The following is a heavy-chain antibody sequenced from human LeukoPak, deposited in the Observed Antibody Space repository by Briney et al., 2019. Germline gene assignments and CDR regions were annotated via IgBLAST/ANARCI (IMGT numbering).Heavy chain of an antibody. CDR1: GFTFSNYA. V-gene: IGHV3-33*06. CDR2: IWYDGSNK. CDR3: AKSDYFDY. Sequence: GGSLRLSCAASGFTFSNYAMSWVRQAPGKGLEWVAVIWYDGSNKYYADSVKGRFTISRDNSKNTLYLQMNSLRAEDTAVYYCAKSDYFDYWGQGTLVTVSS. J-gene: IGHJ4*02.